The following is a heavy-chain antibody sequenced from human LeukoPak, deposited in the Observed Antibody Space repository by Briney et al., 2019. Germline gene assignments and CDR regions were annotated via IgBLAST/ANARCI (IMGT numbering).Heavy chain of an antibody. CDR3: AKVGGYYDSSGYPGRDAFDI. D-gene: IGHD3-22*01. J-gene: IGHJ3*02. V-gene: IGHV3-30*02. CDR2: IRYDGSNK. Sequence: GGSLRLSCAASGFTFSSYGMHWVRQAPGKGLEWVAFIRYDGSNKYYADSVKGRFTISRDNSKNTLYLQMNSLRAEDTAVYYCAKVGGYYDSSGYPGRDAFDIWGQGTMVTVSS. CDR1: GFTFSSYG.